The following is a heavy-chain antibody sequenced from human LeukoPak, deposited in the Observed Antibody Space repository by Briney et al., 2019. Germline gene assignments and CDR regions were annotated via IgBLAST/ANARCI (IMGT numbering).Heavy chain of an antibody. CDR2: IYYSGST. CDR3: ARDDGATPYMDV. D-gene: IGHD1-26*01. Sequence: SETLSLTCTVSGGSISSYYWSWTRQPPGKGLEWIGYIYYSGSTNYNPSLKSRVTISVDTSKNQFSLKLSSVTAADTAVYYCARDDGATPYMDVWGKGTTVTVPS. J-gene: IGHJ6*03. V-gene: IGHV4-59*12. CDR1: GGSISSYY.